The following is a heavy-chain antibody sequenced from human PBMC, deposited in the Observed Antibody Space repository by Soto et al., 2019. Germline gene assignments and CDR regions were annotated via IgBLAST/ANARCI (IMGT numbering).Heavy chain of an antibody. CDR2: IYHTGIT. CDR3: ARLACISRGYVGY. V-gene: IGHV4-30-2*01. J-gene: IGHJ4*02. CDR1: GDSINNGGYS. D-gene: IGHD3-3*02. Sequence: SETLSLGCAVSGDSINNGGYSWSWIRQPPGRGREWIGYIYHTGITSYSPSLKSRFNISANRSHNQFSLRLSSVTAADTAVYHCARLACISRGYVGYWGQGTIVTVSS.